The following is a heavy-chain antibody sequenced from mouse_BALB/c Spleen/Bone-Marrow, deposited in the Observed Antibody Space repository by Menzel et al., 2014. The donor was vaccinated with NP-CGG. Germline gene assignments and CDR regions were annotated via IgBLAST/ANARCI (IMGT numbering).Heavy chain of an antibody. CDR2: FHPFNDDT. J-gene: IGHJ4*01. D-gene: IGHD3-3*01. CDR1: GYTFTTYP. V-gene: IGHV1-47*01. Sequence: QVQLQQPGAVLVKPGASVMMSCKAFGYTFTTYPMEWMKRNHGKSLEWIGNFHPFNDDTKYNEKFKGKAKLTVEKSSSTVYLELSRLTSDDSAVYYCARKGPRNAMDYWGQGTSVTVSS. CDR3: ARKGPRNAMDY.